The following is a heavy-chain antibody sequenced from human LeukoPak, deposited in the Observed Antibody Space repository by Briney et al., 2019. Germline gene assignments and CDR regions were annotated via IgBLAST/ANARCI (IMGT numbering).Heavy chain of an antibody. CDR1: VGFISSGGYS. Sequence: SETLSLTCAVCVGFISSGGYSWSWVRQPPGRGLERVGYMYHSGSTYYNPSLKSRVTISVDRSKNQFSLKLSSVTAADLAVYYCARGGGDCSGGSCYGGGFDYWGQGTLVTVSS. CDR3: ARGGGDCSGGSCYGGGFDY. D-gene: IGHD2-15*01. V-gene: IGHV4-30-2*01. CDR2: MYHSGST. J-gene: IGHJ4*02.